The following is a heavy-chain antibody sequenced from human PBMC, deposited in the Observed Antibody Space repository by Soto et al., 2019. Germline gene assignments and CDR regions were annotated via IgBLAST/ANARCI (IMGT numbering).Heavy chain of an antibody. CDR2: IRSKAYGGTA. Sequence: PGGSLRLSCRGSGFTFRDYAMRWLRQAPGMGLECVGFIRSKAYGGTAEYAASVKGRFTISRDDSEGVVYLQMNSLKTEDTAVYYCTRDHGIGYCSSNRCQDSFDIWGQGTTVTVSS. CDR1: GFTFRDYA. D-gene: IGHD2-2*01. CDR3: TRDHGIGYCSSNRCQDSFDI. V-gene: IGHV3-49*03. J-gene: IGHJ3*02.